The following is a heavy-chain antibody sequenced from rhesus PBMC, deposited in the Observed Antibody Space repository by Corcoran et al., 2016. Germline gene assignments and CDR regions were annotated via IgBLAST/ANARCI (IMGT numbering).Heavy chain of an antibody. CDR1: GGSISRSY. J-gene: IGHJ3*01. CDR3: ARRQRLVMGDAFDF. V-gene: IGHV4-169*01. CDR2: ICGSGRRT. D-gene: IGHD6-31*01. Sequence: QLQLQESGPGLVKPSETLSVTCAVSGGSISRSYWSWIRQAPGKGLEWRGDICGSGRRTKSHPARKRLVTLSVDTGRNHRSRKLSSGTAADAAVYYCARRQRLVMGDAFDFWGQGLRVTVSS.